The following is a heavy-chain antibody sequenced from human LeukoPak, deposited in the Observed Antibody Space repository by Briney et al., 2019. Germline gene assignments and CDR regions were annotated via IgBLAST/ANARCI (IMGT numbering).Heavy chain of an antibody. J-gene: IGHJ3*02. CDR1: GGSISSYY. Sequence: PSETLSLTCTVSGGSISSYYWSWIRQPAGKGLEWIGRIYSSGSTDYNPSLKSRVTMSVDTSKNQFSLKMRSVTAADTAVCYCARGIAAASERAFDIWGQGTMVTVSS. CDR3: ARGIAAASERAFDI. CDR2: IYSSGST. V-gene: IGHV4-4*07. D-gene: IGHD6-13*01.